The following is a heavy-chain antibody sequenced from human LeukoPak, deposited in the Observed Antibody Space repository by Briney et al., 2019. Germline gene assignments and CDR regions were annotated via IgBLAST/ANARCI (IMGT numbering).Heavy chain of an antibody. CDR1: GFTFGDYA. V-gene: IGHV3-49*04. CDR3: TREPGYCSSTSCYISRY. J-gene: IGHJ4*02. Sequence: GGSLRLSCTASGFTFGDYAMSWVRQAPGKGLEWVGFIRSKAYGGTTEYAASVKGRFTISRDDSKSIAYLQMNSLKTEDTAVYYCTREPGYCSSTSCYISRYWGQGTLVSVSS. D-gene: IGHD2-2*02. CDR2: IRSKAYGGTT.